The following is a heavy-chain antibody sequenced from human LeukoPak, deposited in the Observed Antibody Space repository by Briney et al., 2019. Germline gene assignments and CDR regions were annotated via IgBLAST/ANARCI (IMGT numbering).Heavy chain of an antibody. CDR3: ARDAAVAGTFLFSRHYYYMDV. J-gene: IGHJ6*03. V-gene: IGHV1-2*02. Sequence: GASVKVSCKASGYTFTSYGISWVRQAPGQGLEWMGWINPNSGGTNYAQKFQGRVTMTRDTSISTAYMELSRLRSDDTAVYYCARDAAVAGTFLFSRHYYYMDVWGKGTTVTISS. D-gene: IGHD6-19*01. CDR1: GYTFTSYG. CDR2: INPNSGGT.